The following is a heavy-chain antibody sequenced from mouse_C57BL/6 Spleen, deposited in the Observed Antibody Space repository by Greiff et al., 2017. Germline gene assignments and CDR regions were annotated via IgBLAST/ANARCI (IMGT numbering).Heavy chain of an antibody. CDR1: GFNIKDDY. D-gene: IGHD1-1*01. Sequence: EVQGVESGAELVRPGASVKLSCTASGFNIKDDYMHWVKQRPEQGLEWIGWIDPENGDTEYASKFQGKATITADPSSNTAYLQLSSLTSEDTAVYYCTTATVVATSSGTDYWGQGTTLTVSS. V-gene: IGHV14-4*01. J-gene: IGHJ2*01. CDR3: TTATVVATSSGTDY. CDR2: IDPENGDT.